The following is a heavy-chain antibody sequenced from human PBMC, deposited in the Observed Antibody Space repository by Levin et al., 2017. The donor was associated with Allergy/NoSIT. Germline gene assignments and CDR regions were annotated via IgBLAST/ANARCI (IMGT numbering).Heavy chain of an antibody. J-gene: IGHJ3*02. CDR2: IIPIFGTA. Sequence: SVKVSCKASGGTFSSYAISWVRQAPGQGLEWMGGIIPIFGTANYAQKFQGRVTITADESTSTAYMELSSLRSEDTAVYYCASNYGSGSYYRTDAFDIWGQGTMVTVSS. V-gene: IGHV1-69*13. CDR3: ASNYGSGSYYRTDAFDI. CDR1: GGTFSSYA. D-gene: IGHD3-10*01.